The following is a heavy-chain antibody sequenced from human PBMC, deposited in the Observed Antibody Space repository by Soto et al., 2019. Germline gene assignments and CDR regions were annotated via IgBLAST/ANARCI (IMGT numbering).Heavy chain of an antibody. J-gene: IGHJ6*02. Sequence: QVHLVESGGGAVQAGRSLRVSCATSGFTFSAYGMHWVRQAPGKGLEWVAFIKYDGSSKLYGDSVKGRFTVSRDNSKNTLFLQLNSLRGEDTATYYCARCKQKVIHCAMDVWGQGATVTVTS. CDR3: ARCKQKVIHCAMDV. D-gene: IGHD2-21*01. CDR2: IKYDGSSK. CDR1: GFTFSAYG. V-gene: IGHV3-33*01.